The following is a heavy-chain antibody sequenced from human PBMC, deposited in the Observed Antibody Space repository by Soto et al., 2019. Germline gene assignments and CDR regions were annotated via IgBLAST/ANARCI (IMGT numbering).Heavy chain of an antibody. V-gene: IGHV3-7*01. J-gene: IGHJ6*03. CDR3: ARVTEVDHYFYYMDS. CDR2: IKEDGSEK. Sequence: VSRVDFGFTFATHWIRCVLQTPGKGLEWVANIKEDGSEKIYVDSVKCRFTISRDTAKNSLYLQMNSLRVEDTAVYYCARVTEVDHYFYYMDSWGTGTPVSV. CDR1: GFTFATHW.